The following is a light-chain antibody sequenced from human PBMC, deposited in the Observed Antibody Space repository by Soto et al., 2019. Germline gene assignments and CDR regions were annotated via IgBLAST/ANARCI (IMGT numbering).Light chain of an antibody. CDR3: QQYIGYSRT. CDR1: QSISDS. Sequence: DIQMTQSPSTLSASVGDRVTITCRASQSISDSLAWYQQKPGKAPYLLISDASSLERGAPSRFSGSGSGTEFTLTISNMQPDDFATYYCQQYIGYSRTFGQGTKVDIK. V-gene: IGKV1-5*01. CDR2: DAS. J-gene: IGKJ1*01.